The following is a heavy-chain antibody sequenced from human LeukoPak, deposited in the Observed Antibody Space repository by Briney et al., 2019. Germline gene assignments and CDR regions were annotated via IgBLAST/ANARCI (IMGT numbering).Heavy chain of an antibody. CDR2: ISSDGGNT. V-gene: IGHV3-74*01. Sequence: PGGSLRLSCAASGFTFSSYWMHWVRQAPGKGLVWVSRISSDGGNTVYADSVKGRFTISRDNANDTLYLQMDSLRGEDTAVYYCAREWELRGAYYMDVWGKGTTVTASS. CDR3: AREWELRGAYYMDV. J-gene: IGHJ6*03. D-gene: IGHD1-26*01. CDR1: GFTFSSYW.